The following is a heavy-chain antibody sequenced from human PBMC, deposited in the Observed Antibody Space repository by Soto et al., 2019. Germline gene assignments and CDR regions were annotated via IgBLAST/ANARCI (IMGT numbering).Heavy chain of an antibody. V-gene: IGHV4-31*03. Sequence: QVQLQESGPGLVKPSQTLSLTCTVSGGSISSGGYYWSWIRQHPEKGLEWIGYIYYTGSTYYNPSLKSRVTMSVDTSKNQFSLKLSSVTAADTAVYYCATVGGNWNYVDHWGQGTLVTVSS. J-gene: IGHJ4*02. CDR2: IYYTGST. CDR3: ATVGGNWNYVDH. CDR1: GGSISSGGYY. D-gene: IGHD1-20*01.